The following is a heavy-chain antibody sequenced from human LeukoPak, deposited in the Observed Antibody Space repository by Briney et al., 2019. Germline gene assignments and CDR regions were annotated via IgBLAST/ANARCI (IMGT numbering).Heavy chain of an antibody. D-gene: IGHD1-26*01. V-gene: IGHV4-59*08. J-gene: IGHJ5*02. CDR1: DGSVSAYY. CDR2: IYYSGST. CDR3: ARGGSYYSIGWFDP. Sequence: SETLSLTCIVSDGSVSAYYWSWIRQTPGKGLEWIGYIYYSGSTNYNPSLKSRVTISVDTSKNQFSLKLSSVTAADTAVYYCARGGSYYSIGWFDPWGQGTLVTVSS.